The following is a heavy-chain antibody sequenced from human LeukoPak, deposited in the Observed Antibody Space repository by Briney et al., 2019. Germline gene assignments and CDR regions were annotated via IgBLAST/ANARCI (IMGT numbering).Heavy chain of an antibody. J-gene: IGHJ4*02. CDR3: ARGSTTMTRHFDY. CDR1: GFTFSSYA. CDR2: IGRIDGIT. D-gene: IGHD4-17*01. Sequence: DPGGSLRLSCVASGFTFSSYAMSWVRQAPGKGLEWASIIGRIDGITYYADSVKGQFTISRDNSKNTLYLQMSSLRAEDTAVYYCARGSTTMTRHFDYWGQGTLVTVSS. V-gene: IGHV3-23*01.